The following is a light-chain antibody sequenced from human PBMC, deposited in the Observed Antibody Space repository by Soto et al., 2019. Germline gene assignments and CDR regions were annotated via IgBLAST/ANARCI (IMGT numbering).Light chain of an antibody. CDR2: LDSDGSH. CDR1: SGHSSYT. CDR3: QTWATGPDWV. J-gene: IGLJ3*02. Sequence: QSVLTQSPSASASLGASVKLTCTQSSGHSSYTITWHQQQPDKGPRFLMNLDSDGSHYKGDGIPDRFSGSSSGTERYLTISSLQSEDEADYYCQTWATGPDWVFGGGTKLTVL. V-gene: IGLV4-69*01.